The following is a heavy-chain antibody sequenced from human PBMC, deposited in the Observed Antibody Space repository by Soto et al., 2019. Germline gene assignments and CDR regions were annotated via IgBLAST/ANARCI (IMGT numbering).Heavy chain of an antibody. D-gene: IGHD3-3*01. Sequence: QVQLVQSGAEVKKPGASVKVSCKASGYTFTGYYMHWVRQAPGQGLEWMGWINPNSGGTNYAQKFQGWVAMTRDTSINTAYMELSRLRSGDTAVYYCARGLFGVVSPYYYYMDVWGKGTTVTVSS. CDR1: GYTFTGYY. V-gene: IGHV1-2*04. CDR2: INPNSGGT. J-gene: IGHJ6*03. CDR3: ARGLFGVVSPYYYYMDV.